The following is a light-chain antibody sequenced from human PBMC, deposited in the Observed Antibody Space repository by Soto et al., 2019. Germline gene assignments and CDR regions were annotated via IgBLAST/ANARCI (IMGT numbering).Light chain of an antibody. CDR1: QSISSW. CDR2: DDS. J-gene: IGKJ4*01. CDR3: QQYNTALT. Sequence: DIQMTQSPSTLSASVGDRVTITCRASQSISSWLAWYQQKPGKAPKLLIYDDSSLESGVPSRFSGSGSGTEFTLTISSLQPDDFATYYCQQYNTALTFGGGTKVEIK. V-gene: IGKV1-5*01.